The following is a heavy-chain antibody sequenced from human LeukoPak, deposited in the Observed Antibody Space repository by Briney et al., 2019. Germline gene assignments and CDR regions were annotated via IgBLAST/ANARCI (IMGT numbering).Heavy chain of an antibody. V-gene: IGHV3-11*04. J-gene: IGHJ4*02. CDR3: ASPFGGPDY. Sequence: LSLTCAVYGGSFSGYYWSWIRQAPGKGLEWVSYISSSSSTIYYADSVKGRFTISRDNAKNSLYLQMNSLRAEDTAVYYCASPFGGPDYWGQGTLVTVSS. CDR1: GGSFSGYY. CDR2: ISSSSSTI. D-gene: IGHD4-23*01.